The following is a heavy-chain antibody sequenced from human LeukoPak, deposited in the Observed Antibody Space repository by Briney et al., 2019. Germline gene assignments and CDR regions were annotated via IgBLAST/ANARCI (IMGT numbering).Heavy chain of an antibody. D-gene: IGHD2-15*01. CDR1: GDSVSSNSAA. CDR2: TYYRSKWYN. V-gene: IGHV6-1*01. J-gene: IGHJ3*02. CDR3: ARGRLGILGAFDI. Sequence: QTLSLTCAISGDSVSSNSAACNWIRQSPSRGLEWLGRTYYRSKWYNDYAVSVKSRITINPDTSKNQFSLQLNSVTPEDTAVYYCARGRLGILGAFDIWGQGTMVTVSS.